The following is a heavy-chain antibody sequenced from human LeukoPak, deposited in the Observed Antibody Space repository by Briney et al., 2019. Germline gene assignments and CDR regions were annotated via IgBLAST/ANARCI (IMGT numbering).Heavy chain of an antibody. CDR2: IYYSGST. Sequence: PSETLSLTCTVSGGSISSYYWSWIRQPPGKGLEWIGYIYYSGSTNYNPSLKSRVTISVDTSKNQFSLKLSSVTAADTAVFYCARRTPITLFGVVNPSPNWFDPWGQGTLVTVSS. J-gene: IGHJ5*02. D-gene: IGHD3-3*01. V-gene: IGHV4-59*01. CDR3: ARRTPITLFGVVNPSPNWFDP. CDR1: GGSISSYY.